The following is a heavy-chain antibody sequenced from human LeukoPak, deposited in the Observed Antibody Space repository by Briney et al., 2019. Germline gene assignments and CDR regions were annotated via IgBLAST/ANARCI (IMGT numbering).Heavy chain of an antibody. D-gene: IGHD6-6*01. CDR2: IYYSGST. CDR3: ASVSTAGYAGKQYYFDY. Sequence: PSETLSLTCTVSGGSISSGDYYWSWIRQPPGKGLEWIGYIYYSGSTYYNPSLKSRVTISVDTSKNQFYLKLSSVTAADTAGYTGASVSTAGYAGKQYYFDYWGQGTLVTVSS. V-gene: IGHV4-30-4*01. CDR1: GGSISSGDYY. J-gene: IGHJ4*02.